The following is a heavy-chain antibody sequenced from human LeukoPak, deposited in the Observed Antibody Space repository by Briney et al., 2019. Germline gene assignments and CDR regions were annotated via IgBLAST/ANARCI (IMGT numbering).Heavy chain of an antibody. D-gene: IGHD3-22*01. CDR3: ARGNLDTYYYDSSGCFDY. CDR2: IIPIFGTA. CDR1: GGTFSSYA. V-gene: IGHV1-69*13. Sequence: GASVKVSCKASGGTFSSYAISWVRQAPGQGLEWMGGIIPIFGTANYAQKFQGRVTITADESTSTAYMELSGLRSEDTAVYYCARGNLDTYYYDSSGCFDYWGQGTLVTVSS. J-gene: IGHJ4*02.